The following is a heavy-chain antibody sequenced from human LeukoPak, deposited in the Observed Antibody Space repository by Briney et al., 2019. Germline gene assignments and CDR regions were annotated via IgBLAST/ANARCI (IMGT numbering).Heavy chain of an antibody. D-gene: IGHD6-19*01. CDR1: GGSISSYY. J-gene: IGHJ4*02. CDR3: AGRDQITGWSFDY. V-gene: IGHV4-4*07. CDR2: IHTSGRT. Sequence: SGTLSLTCIVSGGSISSYYWSWIRQPAGKGLEWIGQIHTSGRTDYNPSLKSRVAMSVDTSENQFSLELSSVAAADTALYYCAGRDQITGWSFDYWGQGALVTASS.